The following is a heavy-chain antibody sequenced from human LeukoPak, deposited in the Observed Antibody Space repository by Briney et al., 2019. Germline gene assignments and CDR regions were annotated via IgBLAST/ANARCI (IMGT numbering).Heavy chain of an antibody. J-gene: IGHJ4*02. CDR3: AREGSVDTAMVD. CDR1: GGTFSSYA. V-gene: IGHV1-2*04. Sequence: ASVKVSCKASGGTFSSYAISWVRQAPGQGLEWMGWINPNSGGTNYAQKFQGWVTMTRDTSISTAYMELSRLRSDDTAVYYCAREGSVDTAMVDWGQGTLVTVSS. CDR2: INPNSGGT. D-gene: IGHD5-18*01.